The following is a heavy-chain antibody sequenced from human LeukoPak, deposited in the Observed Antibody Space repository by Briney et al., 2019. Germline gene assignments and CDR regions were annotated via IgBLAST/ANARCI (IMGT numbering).Heavy chain of an antibody. CDR2: IYSGGSP. CDR1: GFTFEASA. CDR3: ARDLNYYDSSGYGH. D-gene: IGHD3-22*01. Sequence: PGGSLRLSCAASGFTFEASAMSWVRQAPGKGLEWVSVIYSGGSPYYADSVKGRFTISRDNSKNTLYLQMNSLRAEDTAVYYCARDLNYYDSSGYGHWGQGTLVTVSS. V-gene: IGHV3-53*01. J-gene: IGHJ4*02.